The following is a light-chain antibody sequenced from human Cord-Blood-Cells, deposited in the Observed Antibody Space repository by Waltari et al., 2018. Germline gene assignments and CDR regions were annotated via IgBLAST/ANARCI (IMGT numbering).Light chain of an antibody. CDR3: CSYAGSSTWV. CDR2: EGS. Sequence: QSALTQPASVSGSPGQSITISCTGSSSDVVSYHLASWYQQHPGKAPKLMIYEGSTRPSGVSNRFSGSKSGNTASLTISGLQAEDEADYYCCSYAGSSTWVFGGGTKLTVL. CDR1: SSDVVSYHL. J-gene: IGLJ3*02. V-gene: IGLV2-23*01.